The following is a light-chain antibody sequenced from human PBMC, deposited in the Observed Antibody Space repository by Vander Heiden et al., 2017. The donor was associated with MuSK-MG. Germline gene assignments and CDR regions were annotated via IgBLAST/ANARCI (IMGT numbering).Light chain of an antibody. J-gene: IGKJ1*01. CDR1: QSISSY. CDR2: AAS. Sequence: IQMPQSPSSLSASVGDRVTITCRASQSISSYLNWYQQKPGKAPKLLIYAASSLQSGVPSRFRGSGSGTDFTLTISSLQPEDFATYYCQQSYSTPWTFGQGTKVEIK. CDR3: QQSYSTPWT. V-gene: IGKV1-39*01.